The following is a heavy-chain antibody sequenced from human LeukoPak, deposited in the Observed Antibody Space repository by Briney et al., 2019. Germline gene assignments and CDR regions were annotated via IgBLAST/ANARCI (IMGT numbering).Heavy chain of an antibody. D-gene: IGHD6-13*01. Sequence: ASVKVSCKASGYTFTSYDINWVRQATGQGLEWMGWMNPNSGNTGYAQKFQGRVTMTRNTSISTAYMELSSLRSDDTAVYYCARVWSSSWGNPSDYWGQGTLVTVSS. J-gene: IGHJ4*02. V-gene: IGHV1-8*01. CDR3: ARVWSSSWGNPSDY. CDR2: MNPNSGNT. CDR1: GYTFTSYD.